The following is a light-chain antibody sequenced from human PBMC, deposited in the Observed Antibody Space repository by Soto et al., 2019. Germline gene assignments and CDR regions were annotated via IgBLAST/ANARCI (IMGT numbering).Light chain of an antibody. CDR1: QDIAIY. CDR3: QQLRLYPST. CDR2: AAS. Sequence: IQLTQSTSSLSASVGDRVTITCRASQDIAIYLAWYQQKPGEAPKLLIYAASTLYGGVPSRFSGSGSGTDFALTITSLQAEDFATYYCQQLRLYPSTFGGGTMVDIK. V-gene: IGKV1-9*01. J-gene: IGKJ4*01.